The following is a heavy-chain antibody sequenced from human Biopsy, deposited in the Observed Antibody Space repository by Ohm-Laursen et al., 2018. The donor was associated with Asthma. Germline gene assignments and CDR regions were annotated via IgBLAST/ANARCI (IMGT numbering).Heavy chain of an antibody. CDR2: IYYSGST. D-gene: IGHD4-17*01. CDR3: ARTTYGDDGFDP. Sequence: PGTLSLTWAVSGGSISSSNWWSWVRQPPVKGLEWIGYIYYSGSTYYNPSLKSRVSISLDTSKNQFSLSLTSVTAADTAVYYCARTTYGDDGFDPWGQGTLVTVSS. V-gene: IGHV4-4*03. CDR1: GGSISSSNW. J-gene: IGHJ5*02.